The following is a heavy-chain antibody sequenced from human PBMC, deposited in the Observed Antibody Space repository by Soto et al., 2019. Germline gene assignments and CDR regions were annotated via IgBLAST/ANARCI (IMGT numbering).Heavy chain of an antibody. CDR3: ARGYCSSTSCPSALDY. Sequence: GGSLRLSCAASGFTFSSYSMNWVRRAPGKGLEWVSYISSSSSTIYYADSVKGRFTISRDNAKNSLYLQMNSLRDEDTAVYYCARGYCSSTSCPSALDYWGQGTLVTVSS. V-gene: IGHV3-48*02. D-gene: IGHD2-2*01. CDR2: ISSSSSTI. CDR1: GFTFSSYS. J-gene: IGHJ4*02.